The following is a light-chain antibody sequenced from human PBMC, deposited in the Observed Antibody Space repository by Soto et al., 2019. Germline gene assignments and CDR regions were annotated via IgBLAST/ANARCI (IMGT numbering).Light chain of an antibody. CDR3: CSYAGSSTFVV. Sequence: QSALTQPASVSGSPGQSITISCTGNSSDVGSYNLVSWYQQHPGKAPKLMLCEGSKRPSGVSNRFSGSKSGNTASLTISGLQAEDEADYYCCSYAGSSTFVVFGGGTKVTVL. J-gene: IGLJ2*01. V-gene: IGLV2-23*03. CDR1: SSDVGSYNL. CDR2: EGS.